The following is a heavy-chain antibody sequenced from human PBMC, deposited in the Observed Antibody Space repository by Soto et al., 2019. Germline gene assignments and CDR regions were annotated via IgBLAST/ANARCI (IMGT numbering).Heavy chain of an antibody. CDR2: IYWDDDK. CDR3: ARLTRGVYDLDRLWEKFDY. D-gene: IGHD5-12*01. J-gene: IGHJ4*02. Sequence: QITVKESGLTLVKPTETLRLTCTFSGFSLSSIGMGVGWIRQPPGKALEGLTLIYWDDDKRYSPSLSSRLTITKDPSKNQVDLTMTNMDPVDTATYYCARLTRGVYDLDRLWEKFDYWGQGALVTVS. CDR1: GFSLSSIGMG. V-gene: IGHV2-5*02.